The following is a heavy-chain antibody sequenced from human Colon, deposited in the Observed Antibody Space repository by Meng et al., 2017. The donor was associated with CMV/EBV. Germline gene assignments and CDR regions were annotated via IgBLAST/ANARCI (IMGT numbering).Heavy chain of an antibody. CDR2: IIPIPGIT. V-gene: IGHV1-69*04. J-gene: IGHJ4*02. CDR3: ARDDDDDFWTGYYRH. CDR1: GYTFTDHY. D-gene: IGHD3/OR15-3a*01. Sequence: SVKVSCKASGYTFTDHYIQWVRQAPGQGLEWMGRIIPIPGITYYARKFQGRLTISADKSTSTVYLELSSLRSEDTAFYYCARDDDDDFWTGYYRHWGQGTLVTVSS.